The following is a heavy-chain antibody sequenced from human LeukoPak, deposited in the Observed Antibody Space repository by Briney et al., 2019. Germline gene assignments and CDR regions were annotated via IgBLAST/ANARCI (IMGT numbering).Heavy chain of an antibody. CDR3: ASLDPFDY. CDR2: INSDGTKT. J-gene: IGHJ4*02. CDR1: GFTLSSYA. Sequence: PGGSLRLSCAASGFTLSSYAMSWVRLAPGKGLTWVSRINSDGTKTDYADSVKGRFTISRDNSKNTLYLQMNSLRAEDTAIYYCASLDPFDYWGQGTLVTVSS. V-gene: IGHV3-74*01.